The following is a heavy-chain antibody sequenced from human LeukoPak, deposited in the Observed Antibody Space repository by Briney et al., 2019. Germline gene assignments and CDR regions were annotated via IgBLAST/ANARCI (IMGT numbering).Heavy chain of an antibody. CDR2: IYTSGST. D-gene: IGHD3-3*01. J-gene: IGHJ3*02. CDR3: ARPNPVFGAFDI. Sequence: SETLSLTCTVSGGSISSYYWNWIRQPAGKGLEWVGRIYTSGSTNYNPSLKSRVTMSVDTSKNQFSLKLSSVTAADTAVYYCARPNPVFGAFDIWGQGTMVTVSS. V-gene: IGHV4-4*07. CDR1: GGSISSYY.